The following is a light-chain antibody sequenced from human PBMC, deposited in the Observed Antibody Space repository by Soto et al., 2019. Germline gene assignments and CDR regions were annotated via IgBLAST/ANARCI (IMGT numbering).Light chain of an antibody. CDR3: QHYYTVPVT. V-gene: IGKV4-1*01. CDR1: QTVLRSSNNKNH. CDR2: WAS. J-gene: IGKJ5*01. Sequence: DIVMTQSPDSLAVSLGERATINCKYSQTVLRSSNNKNHLAWYQQKPEQPPKMLISWASTRESGVPDRFSGSGSGTDFTLTISSLQAEDVAVYYCQHYYTVPVTFGQGTRLEIK.